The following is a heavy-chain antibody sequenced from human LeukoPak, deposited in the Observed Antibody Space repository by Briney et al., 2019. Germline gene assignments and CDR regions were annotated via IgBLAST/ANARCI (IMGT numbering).Heavy chain of an antibody. J-gene: IGHJ3*01. CDR3: ANEYSKGDV. V-gene: IGHV3-23*01. CDR2: ISGSGGNT. CDR1: GFIFPNYV. Sequence: GGSLRLSCAASGFIFPNYVMSWVRQAPGKGLEWVSGISGSGGNTYYADSVKGRFTISRDNSKNTLYLQMNSLRAEDAAVYYCANEYSKGDVWGQGTMVTVSS. D-gene: IGHD4-11*01.